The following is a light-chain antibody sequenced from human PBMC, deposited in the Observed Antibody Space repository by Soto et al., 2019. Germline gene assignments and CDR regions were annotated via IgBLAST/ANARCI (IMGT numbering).Light chain of an antibody. CDR2: DAS. CDR3: QQLNGYLALT. Sequence: QLTQSPSLLSASVGDRVTITCRASQGISSYLAWYQQKPGKAPKLLIYDASTLERGVPSRFSGSGSGTEFTLTISSLQPEDFATYYCQQLNGYLALTFGGGTTVEIK. J-gene: IGKJ4*01. V-gene: IGKV1-9*01. CDR1: QGISSY.